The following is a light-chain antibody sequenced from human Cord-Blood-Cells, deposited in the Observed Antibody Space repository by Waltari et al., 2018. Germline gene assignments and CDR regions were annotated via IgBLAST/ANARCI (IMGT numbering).Light chain of an antibody. V-gene: IGKV1-9*01. J-gene: IGKJ2*01. CDR2: SAS. CDR3: QQLNSYPYT. Sequence: DTQLTQSASFLSASEGDRVTITCRASQGISSYLAWYQQKPGKAPKLLIYSASTLISGVPSRFSGSGSGTEFTLTISSLQPEDFATYYCQQLNSYPYTFGQGTKLEIK. CDR1: QGISSY.